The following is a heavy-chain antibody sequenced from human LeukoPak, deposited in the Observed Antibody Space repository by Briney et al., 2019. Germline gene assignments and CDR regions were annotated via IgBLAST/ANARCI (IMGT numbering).Heavy chain of an antibody. V-gene: IGHV3-21*01. CDR1: GITFTTID. CDR2: ISSSSSYI. D-gene: IGHD2-2*01. Sequence: PGGSLRLSCAVSGITFTTIDVSWVREAPGKGLEWVSSISSSSSYIYYADSVKGRFTISRDNAKNSLYLQMNSLRAEDTAVYYCARPHLGYCSSTSCYAFDIWGQGTMVTVSS. J-gene: IGHJ3*02. CDR3: ARPHLGYCSSTSCYAFDI.